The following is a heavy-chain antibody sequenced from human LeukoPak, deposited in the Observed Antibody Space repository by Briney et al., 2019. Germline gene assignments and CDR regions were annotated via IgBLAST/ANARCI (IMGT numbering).Heavy chain of an antibody. V-gene: IGHV5-51*01. D-gene: IGHD1-26*01. CDR1: GYFFTSYW. J-gene: IGHJ3*01. CDR3: ATGRIAWAFDL. CDR2: VYPGDSDT. Sequence: GESLEISCKGSGYFFTSYWIGWVRQMPGKGLEWMGIVYPGDSDTRYSPSFQGQVTISADKSISTAYLQWSSLKASDTAMYYCATGRIAWAFDLWGQGTMVTVSS.